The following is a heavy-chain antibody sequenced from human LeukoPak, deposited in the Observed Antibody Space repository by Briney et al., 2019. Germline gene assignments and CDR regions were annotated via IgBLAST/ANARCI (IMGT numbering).Heavy chain of an antibody. V-gene: IGHV3-30*02. D-gene: IGHD6-13*01. CDR3: ARPAAAGTAWFDP. CDR2: IRYDGSNK. CDR1: GFTFSSYG. Sequence: SGGSLRLSCAASGFTFSSYGMHWVRQAPGKGLEWVAFIRYDGSNKYYADSVKGRFTISRDNSKNTLYLQMNSLRTEDTAMYYCARPAAAGTAWFDPWGQGTLVTVSS. J-gene: IGHJ5*02.